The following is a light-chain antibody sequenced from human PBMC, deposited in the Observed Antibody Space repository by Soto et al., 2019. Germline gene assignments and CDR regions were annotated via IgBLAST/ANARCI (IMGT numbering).Light chain of an antibody. CDR2: GAS. J-gene: IGKJ1*01. CDR3: QQYDNSLWT. V-gene: IGKV3-20*01. Sequence: EIVMTQSPPTLSVSPGERVILSCRASQSISSSYLAWYQQKPGQAPRLLIYGASSRATGIPDRFSGSGSGTDFTLTISRLEPEDFAVYYCQQYDNSLWTFGQGTKVDIK. CDR1: QSISSSY.